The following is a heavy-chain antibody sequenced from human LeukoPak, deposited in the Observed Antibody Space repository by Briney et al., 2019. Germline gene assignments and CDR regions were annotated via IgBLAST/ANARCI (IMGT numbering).Heavy chain of an antibody. Sequence: GESLRLSCGASGFTVSTNYMSWVRQAPGKGLEWFSIIYSGGSTYYADSVKGRFNISRDNSKNTLYLQMNSLRAEDTAVYYCASYRYGSSFAFDIWGQGTMVTVSS. J-gene: IGHJ3*02. V-gene: IGHV3-66*01. CDR1: GFTVSTNY. CDR2: IYSGGST. D-gene: IGHD6-6*01. CDR3: ASYRYGSSFAFDI.